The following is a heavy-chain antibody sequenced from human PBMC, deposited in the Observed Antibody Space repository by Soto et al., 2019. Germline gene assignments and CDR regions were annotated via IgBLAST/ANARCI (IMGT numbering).Heavy chain of an antibody. CDR1: GGTFSSYA. V-gene: IGHV1-69*13. Sequence: SVKVSCKASGGTFSSYAISWVRQAPGQGLEWMGGIIPIFGTANYAQKFQGRVTITADESTSTAYMELRSLRSDDTAVYYCARVSRGSYYLDAFDIWGQGTMVT. CDR3: ARVSRGSYYLDAFDI. D-gene: IGHD1-26*01. CDR2: IIPIFGTA. J-gene: IGHJ3*02.